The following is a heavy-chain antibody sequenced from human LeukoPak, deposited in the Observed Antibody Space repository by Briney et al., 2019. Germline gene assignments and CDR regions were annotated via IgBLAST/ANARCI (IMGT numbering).Heavy chain of an antibody. Sequence: GGSLRLSCAASGFTFSSYSMNWVRQAPGKGLEWVSSISSSSSYIYYADSVKGRFTISRDNAKNSLYLQMNSLRAEDTAVYYCARGYYDSSGSPPDAFDIWGQGTMVTVSS. D-gene: IGHD3-22*01. CDR3: ARGYYDSSGSPPDAFDI. J-gene: IGHJ3*02. CDR1: GFTFSSYS. V-gene: IGHV3-21*01. CDR2: ISSSSSYI.